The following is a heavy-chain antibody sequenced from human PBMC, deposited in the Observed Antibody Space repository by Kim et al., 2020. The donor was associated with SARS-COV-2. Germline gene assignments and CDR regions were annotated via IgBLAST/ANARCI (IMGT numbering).Heavy chain of an antibody. CDR2: VYYTGTT. CDR3: ARSVLSGNYEFYFDY. V-gene: IGHV4-59*13. D-gene: IGHD1-26*01. Sequence: SETLSLTCTVSGDTVSADSTTKYYWSWIRQSPGKGLEWIGYVYYTGTTNYNPSLKSRITISVDTSKNQFSLRLSSVTAADTAVYYCARSVLSGNYEFYFDYWGQGTLVIVSS. CDR1: VSGDTVSADSTTKYY. J-gene: IGHJ4*02.